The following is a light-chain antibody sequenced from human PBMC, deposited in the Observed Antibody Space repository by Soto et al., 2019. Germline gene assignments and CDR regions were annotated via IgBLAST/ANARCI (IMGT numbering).Light chain of an antibody. CDR3: QQYDNVFT. CDR1: QSISPW. Sequence: DIQMTQSPSTLSASVGDRVTITCRASQSISPWLAWYQQKPGKAPNLLIYDASRLQSGVPSRFSGSGGGTDFTLSISSLQPEDIATYFCQQYDNVFTFGQGTRLEI. J-gene: IGKJ5*01. V-gene: IGKV1-5*01. CDR2: DAS.